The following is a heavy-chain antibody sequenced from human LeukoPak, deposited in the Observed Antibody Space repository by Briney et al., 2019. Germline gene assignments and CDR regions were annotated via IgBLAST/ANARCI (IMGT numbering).Heavy chain of an antibody. CDR1: GFTFSSYG. CDR2: IWYDGSNK. V-gene: IGHV3-33*01. Sequence: GGSLRLSCAASGFTFSSYGMHWVRQAPGKGLEGVAVIWYDGSNKYCADSVKGRFTISRDNSKNTLYLQMNSLRAEDTAVYYCARGAYYDFWSGYLGPNWFDPWGQGTLVTVSS. CDR3: ARGAYYDFWSGYLGPNWFDP. J-gene: IGHJ5*02. D-gene: IGHD3-3*01.